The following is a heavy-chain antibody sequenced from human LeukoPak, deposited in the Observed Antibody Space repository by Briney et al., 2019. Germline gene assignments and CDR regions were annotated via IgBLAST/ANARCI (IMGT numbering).Heavy chain of an antibody. CDR2: INLSGGST. Sequence: ASVKVSCKASGYTFTSYHMHCVRQAPGQGLEWMGLINLSGGSTTYAQRFQGRVTLTRDTSTSTVYMELSSLRSEDTAVYYCARDYVDDIPMIKDYWGQGTLVTVSS. CDR3: ARDYVDDIPMIKDY. D-gene: IGHD2-8*01. CDR1: GYTFTSYH. J-gene: IGHJ4*02. V-gene: IGHV1-46*01.